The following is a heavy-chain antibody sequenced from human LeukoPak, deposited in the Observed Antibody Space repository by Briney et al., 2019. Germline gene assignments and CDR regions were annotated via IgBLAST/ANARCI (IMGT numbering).Heavy chain of an antibody. CDR1: GITLSNYG. D-gene: IGHD3-9*01. CDR2: ISGSGGGT. Sequence: GGSLRLSCAVSGITLSNYGMSWVRQAPGKGLEWVAGISGSGGGTNYADSVKGRFTISRDNSKNTLYLQMNSLRAEDTAVYFCAKRGVVIRVILIGFHKEAYYFDSWGQGALVAVSS. J-gene: IGHJ4*02. CDR3: AKRGVVIRVILIGFHKEAYYFDS. V-gene: IGHV3-23*01.